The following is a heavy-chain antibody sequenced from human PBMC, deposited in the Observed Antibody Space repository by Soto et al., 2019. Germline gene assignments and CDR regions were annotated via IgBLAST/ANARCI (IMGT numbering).Heavy chain of an antibody. V-gene: IGHV4-30-2*06. J-gene: IGHJ4*02. CDR1: GASISYGGFS. CDR3: ARGGGYDSFDY. Sequence: PSETLSLTCTVSGASISYGGFSWSWIRQSPGKGLEWIGYISHLENTYLHPSFKSRLTMSIDRTRNQFSLKLSSVTAADIAVYYCARGGGYDSFDYWGQGTLVTVSS. CDR2: ISHLENT. D-gene: IGHD5-12*01.